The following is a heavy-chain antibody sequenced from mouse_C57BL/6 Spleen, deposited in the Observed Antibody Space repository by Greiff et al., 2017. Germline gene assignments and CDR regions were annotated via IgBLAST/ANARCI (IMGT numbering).Heavy chain of an antibody. J-gene: IGHJ2*01. CDR2: IGPGSGST. V-gene: IGHV1-77*01. Sequence: QVQLQQSGAELVKPGASVKISCKASGYTFTDYYINWVKQRPGQGLEWIGKIGPGSGSTYYNEKFKGKATLTADKSSSTAYMQLSSLTSEDSAVYFWSRSLYYGSSYYFDYWGQGTTLTVSS. CDR1: GYTFTDYY. CDR3: SRSLYYGSSYYFDY. D-gene: IGHD1-1*01.